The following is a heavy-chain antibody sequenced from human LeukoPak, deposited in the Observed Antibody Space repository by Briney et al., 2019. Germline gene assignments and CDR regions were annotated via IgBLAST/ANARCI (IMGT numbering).Heavy chain of an antibody. CDR2: ISGSGGST. CDR1: GFTFSNYA. Sequence: GGSLRLSCAASGFTFSNYAMSWVRQAPGKGLEGVSAISGSGGSTYYADSVKGRFTISRDNSKNTLYLQMNSLRAEDTAVYYCAKVGGYAFFDPWGQGTLVTVSS. CDR3: AKVGGYAFFDP. D-gene: IGHD5-12*01. J-gene: IGHJ5*02. V-gene: IGHV3-23*01.